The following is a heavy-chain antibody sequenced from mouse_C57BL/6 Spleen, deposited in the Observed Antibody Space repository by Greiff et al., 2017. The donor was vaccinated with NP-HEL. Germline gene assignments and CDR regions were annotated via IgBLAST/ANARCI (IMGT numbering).Heavy chain of an antibody. CDR2: IDPGSGCT. D-gene: IGHD2-4*01. Sequence: QVQLQQPGAELVKPGASVKMSCKASGYTFTSYWITWVKQRPGQGLEWIGDIDPGSGCTNYNEKFKGKATLTVDTSSNTAYMQLSSLTSEDSAVYSWARDYDYQSYCAMDYWGQGTTLTVSS. CDR3: ARDYDYQSYCAMDY. V-gene: IGHV1-55*01. J-gene: IGHJ4*01. CDR1: GYTFTSYW.